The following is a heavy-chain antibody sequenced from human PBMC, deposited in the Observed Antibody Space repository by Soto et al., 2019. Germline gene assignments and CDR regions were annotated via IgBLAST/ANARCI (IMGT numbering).Heavy chain of an antibody. Sequence: GGSLRLSCAASGFTFSSYSMNWVRQAPGKGLEWVSYISSSSSTIYYADSVKGRFTISRDNAKNTLYLQMNSLRAEDTAVYYCAKWDLWFGEAASFDIWGQGTMVTVSS. J-gene: IGHJ3*02. CDR1: GFTFSSYS. CDR3: AKWDLWFGEAASFDI. D-gene: IGHD3-10*01. V-gene: IGHV3-48*01. CDR2: ISSSSSTI.